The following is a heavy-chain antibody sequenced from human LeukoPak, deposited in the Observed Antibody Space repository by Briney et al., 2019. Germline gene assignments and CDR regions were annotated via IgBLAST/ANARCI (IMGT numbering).Heavy chain of an antibody. D-gene: IGHD2-2*01. CDR3: AKIDRTYCSRSSCYALDY. Sequence: GESLKISCKGSGYSFSDYWIGWVRQMPGKGLEWMGIIYPGDSDTRCSPSFQGQVTISADKSITTAYLQWSSLKASDTAMYYCAKIDRTYCSRSSCYALDYWGQGTLVTVSS. CDR2: IYPGDSDT. J-gene: IGHJ4*02. CDR1: GYSFSDYW. V-gene: IGHV5-51*01.